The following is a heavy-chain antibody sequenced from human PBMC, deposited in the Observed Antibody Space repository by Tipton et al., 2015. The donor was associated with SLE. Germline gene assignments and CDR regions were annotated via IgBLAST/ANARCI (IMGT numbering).Heavy chain of an antibody. CDR2: IKTKSDGGTA. D-gene: IGHD3-3*01. CDR3: TTGLFFFGVVMH. J-gene: IGHJ4*02. Sequence: SLRLSCAASGFTFSNTYMSWVRQAPGKGLEWVGRIKTKSDGGTADYTAAVKDRFSISRDDSKNTLYLQMHSLRAEDTAVYYCTTGLFFFGVVMHCGQGTVVTVSS. V-gene: IGHV3-15*01. CDR1: GFTFSNTY.